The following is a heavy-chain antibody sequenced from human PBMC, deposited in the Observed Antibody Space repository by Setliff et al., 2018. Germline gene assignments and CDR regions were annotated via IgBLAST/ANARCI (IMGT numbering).Heavy chain of an antibody. J-gene: IGHJ4*02. CDR3: ARGGIAVAGTPD. Sequence: GGSLRLSCEASGFIFSNYAMDWVRQAPGKGLEWVAGLSPDDKAIQYADSVKGRFAISRDNSKSTLYLQMNSLRAEDTAVYYCARGGIAVAGTPDWGQGTLVTASS. CDR1: GFIFSNYA. D-gene: IGHD6-19*01. V-gene: IGHV3-23*01. CDR2: LSPDDKAI.